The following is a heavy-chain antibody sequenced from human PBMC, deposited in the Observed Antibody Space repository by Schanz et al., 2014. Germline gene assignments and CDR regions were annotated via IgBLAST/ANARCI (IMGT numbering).Heavy chain of an antibody. Sequence: EVQLVESGGGLIQPGGSLRLSCAVSGFTVNTNYMSWVRQAPGKGLEWISSMYINSGSTQYADSVKGRCIISRDSSKNTLLLQMNSLRAEDTAVYFCARDGGRDGYNLAFDVWGQGTLVTVSS. D-gene: IGHD5-12*01. CDR1: GFTVNTNY. CDR3: ARDGGRDGYNLAFDV. CDR2: MYINSGST. V-gene: IGHV3-53*01. J-gene: IGHJ3*01.